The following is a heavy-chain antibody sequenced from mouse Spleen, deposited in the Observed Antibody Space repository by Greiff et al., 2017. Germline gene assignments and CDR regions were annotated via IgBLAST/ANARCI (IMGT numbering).Heavy chain of an antibody. CDR3: ARGDLSVVANFDY. Sequence: EVQLQESGPGLVKPSQSLSLTCSVTGYSITSGYYWNWIRQFPGNKLEWMGYISYDGSNNYNPSLKNRISITRDTSKNQFFLKLNSVTTEDTATYYCARGDLSVVANFDYWGQGTTLTVSS. J-gene: IGHJ2*01. CDR2: ISYDGSN. CDR1: GYSITSGYY. V-gene: IGHV3-6*01. D-gene: IGHD1-1*01.